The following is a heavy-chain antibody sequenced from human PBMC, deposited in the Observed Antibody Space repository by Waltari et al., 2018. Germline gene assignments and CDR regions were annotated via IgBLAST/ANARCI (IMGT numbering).Heavy chain of an antibody. V-gene: IGHV3-23*01. Sequence: EVQLLESGGGLVQHGESLRLSCAASGFHFRTYDMSWVRQAPGKGLEWVSLITGNGDTIKYADSVKGRFTISRDNSKNTLYLQMNSLRADDMAVYYCAKDVSPDGFNDLDYWGQGTLVTVSS. CDR1: GFHFRTYD. D-gene: IGHD3-10*01. CDR2: ITGNGDTI. J-gene: IGHJ4*02. CDR3: AKDVSPDGFNDLDY.